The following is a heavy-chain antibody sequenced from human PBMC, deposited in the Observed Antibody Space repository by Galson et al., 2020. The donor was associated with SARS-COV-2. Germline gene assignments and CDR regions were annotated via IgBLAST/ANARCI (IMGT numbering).Heavy chain of an antibody. D-gene: IGHD2-15*01. V-gene: IGHV4-30-4*01. J-gene: IGHJ3*02. CDR2: IYYSGRT. CDR3: ARVLGYCGGGSCYAFDI. Sequence: SETLSLTCTVSGGSINSGDYYWSWIRQPPGKGLEWIGYIYYSGRTYYNPSLKSRVTISVDTSKNQFSLKLSSVTAADTAVYYCARVLGYCGGGSCYAFDIWGQGTMVTVSS. CDR1: GGSINSGDYY.